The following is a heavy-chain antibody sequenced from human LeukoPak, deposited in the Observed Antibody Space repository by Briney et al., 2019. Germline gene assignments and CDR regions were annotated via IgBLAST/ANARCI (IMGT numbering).Heavy chain of an antibody. V-gene: IGHV3-15*01. CDR3: SLQRGRVELPFSGG. CDR1: GHTYSNYS. J-gene: IGHJ4*02. D-gene: IGHD1-26*01. CDR2: LKSKTDGGAT. Sequence: PGGSLRLSCTASGHTYSNYSMSGVRQAPGKGLEWVGRLKSKTDGGATDYAAPVKGRFTISRDDSRNTLYLQMNSLKTDDTAVFYWSLQRGRVELPFSGGWGQGSLVTVSS.